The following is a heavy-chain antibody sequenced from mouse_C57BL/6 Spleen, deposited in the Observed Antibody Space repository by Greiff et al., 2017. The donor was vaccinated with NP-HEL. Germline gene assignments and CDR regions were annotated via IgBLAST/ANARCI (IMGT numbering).Heavy chain of an antibody. Sequence: EVQLVESEGGLVQPGSSMKLSCTASGFTFSDYYMAWVRQVPEKGLEWVANINYDGSSTYYMDSLKSRFIISRDNAKNILYLQMSSLKSEDTATYYCARRANWAYYFDYWGQGTTLTVSS. CDR1: GFTFSDYY. D-gene: IGHD4-1*01. V-gene: IGHV5-16*01. CDR2: INYDGSST. J-gene: IGHJ2*01. CDR3: ARRANWAYYFDY.